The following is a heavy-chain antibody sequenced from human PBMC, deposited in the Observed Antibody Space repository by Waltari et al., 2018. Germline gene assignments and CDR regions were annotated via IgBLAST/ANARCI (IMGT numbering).Heavy chain of an antibody. CDR2: IYNSGST. CDR3: ARHGGKSYKSYYMDV. D-gene: IGHD1-1*01. Sequence: QLQLQESGPGLAKSSETLSLTCTVSAGSISRSSYYWGWVRQPPGKGLEWVASIYNSGSTYYNPSLKSRVTISVDMSKNLFSLNLTSVTAADTAVYYCARHGGKSYKSYYMDVWGKGTMVTVSS. V-gene: IGHV4-39*01. J-gene: IGHJ6*03. CDR1: AGSISRSSYY.